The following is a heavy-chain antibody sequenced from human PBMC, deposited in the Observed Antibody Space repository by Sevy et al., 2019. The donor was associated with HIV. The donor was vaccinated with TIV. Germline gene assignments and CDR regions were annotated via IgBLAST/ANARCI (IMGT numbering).Heavy chain of an antibody. CDR3: ARFSSSRGAFDI. Sequence: SETLSLTCTVSGGSISSYYWSWIRQPPGKGLEWIGYIYYSGSTNYNPSLKSRVTISVDTSKNQFSLKLSSVTAADTVVYYCARFSSSRGAFDIWGQGTMVTVSS. V-gene: IGHV4-59*01. D-gene: IGHD6-13*01. CDR2: IYYSGST. CDR1: GGSISSYY. J-gene: IGHJ3*02.